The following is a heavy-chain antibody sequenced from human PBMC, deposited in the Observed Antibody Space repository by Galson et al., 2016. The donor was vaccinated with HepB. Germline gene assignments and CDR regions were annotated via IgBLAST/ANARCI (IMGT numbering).Heavy chain of an antibody. CDR3: AGGYSSGWYGVGFDY. Sequence: SVKVSCKASGYPFTSFGISWVRQAPGQGLEWMGWISAYTANTNYAQKLQDRVAMTTDTSTSTAYLELRSLRSDDTAVYYCAGGYSSGWYGVGFDYWGQGTLVTVSS. D-gene: IGHD6-19*01. CDR2: ISAYTANT. V-gene: IGHV1-18*01. J-gene: IGHJ4*02. CDR1: GYPFTSFG.